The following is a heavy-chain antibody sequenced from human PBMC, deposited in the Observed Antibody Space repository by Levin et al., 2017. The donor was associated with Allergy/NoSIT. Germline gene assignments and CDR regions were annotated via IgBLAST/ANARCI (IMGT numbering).Heavy chain of an antibody. Sequence: LSLPCAASGFTFRSYAMSWVRQAPGKGLEWVSAISGSGGSTYYADSVKGRFTISRDNSKNTLYLQMNSLRAEDTAVYYCAKVGRAYYYDSSGLDYWGQGTLVTVSS. J-gene: IGHJ4*02. CDR3: AKVGRAYYYDSSGLDY. D-gene: IGHD3-22*01. V-gene: IGHV3-23*01. CDR1: GFTFRSYA. CDR2: ISGSGGST.